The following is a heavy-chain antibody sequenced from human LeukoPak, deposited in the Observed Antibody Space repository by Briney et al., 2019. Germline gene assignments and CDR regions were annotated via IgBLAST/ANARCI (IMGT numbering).Heavy chain of an antibody. CDR2: INPSGGST. CDR3: ARYGHSPYFDF. Sequence: GASVKVSCKASGYTFTSYHIHWVRQAPGQGLEWMGIINPSGGSTSNAQNFQGRGTMTRDMSTSTVYLELSSLRSEDTAVYYCARYGHSPYFDFWGQGTLVTVSS. J-gene: IGHJ4*02. D-gene: IGHD4-17*01. CDR1: GYTFTSYH. V-gene: IGHV1-46*01.